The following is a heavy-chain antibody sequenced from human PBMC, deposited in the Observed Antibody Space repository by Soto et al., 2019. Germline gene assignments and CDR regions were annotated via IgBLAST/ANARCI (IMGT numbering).Heavy chain of an antibody. CDR2: INHSGST. CDR1: GGSFSGYY. J-gene: IGHJ4*02. Sequence: QVQLQQWGAGLLKPSETLSLTCAVYGGSFSGYYWSWIRQPPGKGLEWIGEINHSGSTNYNPSLKSRVTISVDTSKNQFSLKLSSVTAADTAVYYCARGVDSVVTSYFDYWGQGTLVTVSS. D-gene: IGHD2-21*02. V-gene: IGHV4-34*01. CDR3: ARGVDSVVTSYFDY.